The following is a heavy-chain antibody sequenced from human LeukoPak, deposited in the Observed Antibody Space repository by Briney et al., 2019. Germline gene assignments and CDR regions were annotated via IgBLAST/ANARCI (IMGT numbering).Heavy chain of an antibody. Sequence: PGGSLRLSCAASGFIFSSYWMDWVRQAPGKGLVWVSRIHSDGSSTTYADSVKGRFTISRDNAKNTLYLQMNSLRAEDTAVYYCAKVTYGSGTYGAFDSWGQGTLVTVSS. D-gene: IGHD3-10*01. V-gene: IGHV3-74*01. CDR3: AKVTYGSGTYGAFDS. CDR2: IHSDGSST. CDR1: GFIFSSYW. J-gene: IGHJ4*02.